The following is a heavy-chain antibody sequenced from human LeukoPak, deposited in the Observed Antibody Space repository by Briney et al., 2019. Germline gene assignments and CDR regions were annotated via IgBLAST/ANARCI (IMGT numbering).Heavy chain of an antibody. CDR2: ISSSGSTI. CDR1: GFTFSDYY. D-gene: IGHD2-15*01. J-gene: IGHJ3*02. Sequence: PGGSLRLSCSASGFTFSDYYMSWLRQAPGKGLEWVSFISSSGSTIYYADSMKGRFTISRDNAKNSVYLQMNSLRAEDTAVYYCARGLGYCSGGSWPRRAFEISGQGTVVTVSS. CDR3: ARGLGYCSGGSWPRRAFEI. V-gene: IGHV3-11*01.